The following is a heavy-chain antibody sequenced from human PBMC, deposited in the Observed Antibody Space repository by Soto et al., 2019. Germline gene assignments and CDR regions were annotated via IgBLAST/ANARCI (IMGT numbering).Heavy chain of an antibody. Sequence: SETLSLTCTVSGGSISSYYWSWIRQPPGKGLEWIGYIYYSGSTNYNPSLKSRVTISVDTSKNQFSLKLSSVTAADTAVYYCARAGRSYYGSGSYYSYYYGMDVWGQGTTVTVSS. J-gene: IGHJ6*02. CDR1: GGSISSYY. V-gene: IGHV4-59*08. D-gene: IGHD3-10*01. CDR3: ARAGRSYYGSGSYYSYYYGMDV. CDR2: IYYSGST.